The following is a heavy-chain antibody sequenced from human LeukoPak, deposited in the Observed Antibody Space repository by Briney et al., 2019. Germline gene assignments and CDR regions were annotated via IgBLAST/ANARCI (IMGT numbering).Heavy chain of an antibody. CDR2: INPKNGDT. D-gene: IGHD3-10*01. CDR1: GYTFIDHY. J-gene: IGHJ6*03. V-gene: IGHV1-2*02. CDR3: AKDWRGYYYYMDV. Sequence: ASVKVSCKASGYTFIDHYIHWVRQAPGQGLEWMGWINPKNGDTDYSQEFQGRVTMTRDTSISTAYMELSRLRSDDTAVYYCAKDWRGYYYYMDVWGKGTTVTVSS.